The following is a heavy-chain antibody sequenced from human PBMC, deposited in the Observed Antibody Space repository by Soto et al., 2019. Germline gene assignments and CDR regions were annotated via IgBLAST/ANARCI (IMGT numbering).Heavy chain of an antibody. J-gene: IGHJ4*02. V-gene: IGHV4-59*12. D-gene: IGHD5-18*01. Sequence: SETLSLTCTVSGGSISTYYWSWVRQSPGRGLEWIAYIYYTGSIAYNPSLKSRVTLSVDTSKNQFSLNLTSVTAADTAVYYCARVPGYSFAPGAYYFDYWGQGTLVTVSS. CDR3: ARVPGYSFAPGAYYFDY. CDR2: IYYTGSI. CDR1: GGSISTYY.